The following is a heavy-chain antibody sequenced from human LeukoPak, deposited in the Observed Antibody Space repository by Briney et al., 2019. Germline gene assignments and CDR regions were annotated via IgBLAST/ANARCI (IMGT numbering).Heavy chain of an antibody. CDR2: MNPNSGNT. V-gene: IGHV1-8*01. Sequence: ASVKVSCKASGYTFTSYDIDWVRQATGQGLEWMGWMNPNSGNTGYAQKFQGRVTMTRNTSISTAYMELSSLRSEDTAVYYCARGQMAGIAARRDFDYWGQGTLVTVSS. CDR1: GYTFTSYD. D-gene: IGHD6-6*01. J-gene: IGHJ4*02. CDR3: ARGQMAGIAARRDFDY.